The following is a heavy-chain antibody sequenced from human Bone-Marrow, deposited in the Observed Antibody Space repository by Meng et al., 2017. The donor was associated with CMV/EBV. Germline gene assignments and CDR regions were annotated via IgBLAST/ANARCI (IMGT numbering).Heavy chain of an antibody. CDR2: IIPIFGTA. J-gene: IGHJ6*02. CDR3: ATPLRYCSSTSCYYGMDV. Sequence: SVKVSCKASGGTFSSYAISWVRQAPGQGLEWVGGIIPIFGTANYAQKFQGRVTITTDESTSTAYMELSSLRSEDTAVYYCATPLRYCSSTSCYYGMDVWGQGTTVTVSS. V-gene: IGHV1-69*05. D-gene: IGHD2-2*01. CDR1: GGTFSSYA.